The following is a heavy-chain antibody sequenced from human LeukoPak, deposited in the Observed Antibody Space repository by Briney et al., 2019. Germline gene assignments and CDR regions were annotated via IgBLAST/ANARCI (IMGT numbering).Heavy chain of an antibody. CDR1: EFTVNSNY. CDR3: AKRNGVVTAPYYFDY. Sequence: GGSLRLSCAASEFTVNSNYMSWVRQAPGKGLEWVSGISGSGGSTYYADSVKGRFTISRDNSKNTLYLQMNSLRAEDTAVYYCAKRNGVVTAPYYFDYWGQGTLVTVSS. CDR2: ISGSGGST. J-gene: IGHJ4*02. D-gene: IGHD2-21*02. V-gene: IGHV3-23*01.